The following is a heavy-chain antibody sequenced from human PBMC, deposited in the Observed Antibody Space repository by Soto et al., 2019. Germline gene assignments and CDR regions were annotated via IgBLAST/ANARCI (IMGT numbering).Heavy chain of an antibody. V-gene: IGHV4-34*01. CDR2: INHSGST. Sequence: QVQLQQWGAGLLKPSETLSLTCAVYGVSFSGYYWSWIRQPPGKGLAWIGEINHSGSTNYNPSLKSRVNTSVDTSKNQFALKLNSVTAADTAVYYCARGLAIAVAGPFDYWGQGTLVTVSS. CDR3: ARGLAIAVAGPFDY. J-gene: IGHJ4*02. D-gene: IGHD6-19*01. CDR1: GVSFSGYY.